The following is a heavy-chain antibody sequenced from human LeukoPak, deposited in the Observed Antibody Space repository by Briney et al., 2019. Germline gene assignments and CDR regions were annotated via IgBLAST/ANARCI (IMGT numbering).Heavy chain of an antibody. CDR1: GFTFSSYS. V-gene: IGHV3-33*06. CDR2: IWNDGSNK. J-gene: IGHJ4*02. CDR3: AKDAQRGFDYSNSLEN. Sequence: GGSLRLSCAASGFTFSSYSMSWVRQAPGKGLEWVAVIWNDGSNKYYADSVKGRFTVSRDNSQNRLYLQMNSLRPEDTAVYYCAKDAQRGFDYSNSLENWGQGTLVTVSS. D-gene: IGHD4-11*01.